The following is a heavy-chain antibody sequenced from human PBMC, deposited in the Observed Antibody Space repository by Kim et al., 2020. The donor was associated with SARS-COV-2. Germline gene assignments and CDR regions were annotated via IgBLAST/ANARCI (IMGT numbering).Heavy chain of an antibody. CDR3: ARHGWHSIGRSHHPGRGYGMGG. Sequence: GESLKISCKGSGYSFTSYWIGWVRQMPGKGLEWMGIIYPGDSDTRYSPSFQGQVTISADKSISTAYLQWSSLKASDTAMYYCARHGWHSIGRSHHPGRGYGMGGWGQGATGTGSS. V-gene: IGHV5-51*01. D-gene: IGHD3-10*01. J-gene: IGHJ6*01. CDR2: IYPGDSDT. CDR1: GYSFTSYW.